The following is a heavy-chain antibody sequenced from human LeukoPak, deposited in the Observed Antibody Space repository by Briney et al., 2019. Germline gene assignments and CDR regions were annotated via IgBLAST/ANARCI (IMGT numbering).Heavy chain of an antibody. CDR3: ARDSQGPYDTSGYYDY. J-gene: IGHJ4*02. V-gene: IGHV1-46*01. CDR1: GYTFTNYF. D-gene: IGHD3-22*01. Sequence: ASVKVSCKASGYTFTNYFVHWVRQATGQGLEWMGIINPSGGSPSYAQKFQGRVTMTRDTSTNTVYMELSSLKSDDTAVYYCARDSQGPYDTSGYYDYWGQGTLVTVSS. CDR2: INPSGGSP.